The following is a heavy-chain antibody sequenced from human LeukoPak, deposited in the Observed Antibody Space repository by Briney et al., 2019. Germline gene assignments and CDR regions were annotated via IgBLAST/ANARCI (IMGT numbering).Heavy chain of an antibody. V-gene: IGHV3-74*01. J-gene: IGHJ4*02. CDR3: ARDLIDYYGSGGLDY. CDR2: INSDGSST. Sequence: GGSLRLSCAASGFTFSSYWMQWVRQAPGKGLVWVSRINSDGSSTSYADSVKGRFTISRDNAKNTLYLQMNSLRAEDTAVYYCARDLIDYYGSGGLDYWGQGTLVTVSS. CDR1: GFTFSSYW. D-gene: IGHD3-10*01.